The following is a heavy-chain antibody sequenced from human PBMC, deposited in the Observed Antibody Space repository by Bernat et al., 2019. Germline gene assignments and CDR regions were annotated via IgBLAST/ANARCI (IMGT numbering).Heavy chain of an antibody. CDR1: GFTFDDYA. D-gene: IGHD3-22*01. Sequence: EVQLVESGGGVVQPGGSLRLSCAASGFTFDDYAMHWVRQAPGKGLEWVSLISGDGGSTYYADSVKGRFTISRDNSKNSLYLQMNSLRTEDTALYYCAKAPRSCYYAQYFQHWGQGTLVTVSS. CDR3: AKAPRSCYYAQYFQH. V-gene: IGHV3-43*02. J-gene: IGHJ1*01. CDR2: ISGDGGST.